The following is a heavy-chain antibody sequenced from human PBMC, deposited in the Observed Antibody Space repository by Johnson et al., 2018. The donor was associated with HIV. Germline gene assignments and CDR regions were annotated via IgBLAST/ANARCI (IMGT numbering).Heavy chain of an antibody. V-gene: IGHV3-33*06. D-gene: IGHD2-15*01. J-gene: IGHJ3*02. CDR1: GFTFSSYG. CDR3: AKDRWVGVGDAFDI. Sequence: QVQLVESGGGVVQPGRSLRLSCAAFGFTFSSYGIHWVRQAPGKGLEWVAVIWYDGINKYYADSVKGRFTISRDNSKNTLYLQMNSLRAEETAGYYCAKDRWVGVGDAFDIWGQGTMVTVSS. CDR2: IWYDGINK.